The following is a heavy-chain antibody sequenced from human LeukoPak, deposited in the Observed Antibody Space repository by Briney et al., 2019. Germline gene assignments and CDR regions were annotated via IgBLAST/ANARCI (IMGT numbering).Heavy chain of an antibody. V-gene: IGHV5-51*01. Sequence: GESLKISCKGSGYTYTSYWIGWVRQMPGKGLEWMGIIYPDDSDIRYSPSFQGQVTISADNSISTAYLQWSSLKASDTAMYYCARPTNSSGYDKWGQGTLVTVSS. CDR1: GYTYTSYW. CDR2: IYPDDSDI. CDR3: ARPTNSSGYDK. J-gene: IGHJ4*02. D-gene: IGHD3-22*01.